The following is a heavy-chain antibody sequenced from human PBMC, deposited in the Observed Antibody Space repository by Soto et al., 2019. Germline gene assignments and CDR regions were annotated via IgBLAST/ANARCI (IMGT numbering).Heavy chain of an antibody. CDR3: AHLPWKQLWPRAPVVE. Sequence: SGPTLVNPTQTLTLTCTFSGFSLSTSGVGVGWIRQPPGKALEWLGIIYWDDDKRYRPSLKSRLTITKDTSKNQLVLTMTNMDPVDTATYYCAHLPWKQLWPRAPVVEWGQGTPVTVSS. V-gene: IGHV2-5*02. CDR2: IYWDDDK. CDR1: GFSLSTSGVG. J-gene: IGHJ4*02. D-gene: IGHD5-18*01.